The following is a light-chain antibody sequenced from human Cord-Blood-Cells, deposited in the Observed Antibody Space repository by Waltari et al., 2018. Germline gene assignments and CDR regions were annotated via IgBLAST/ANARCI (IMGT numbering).Light chain of an antibody. Sequence: DIQMTQSPSSLSASVGDRVTITCRASQSISSYLNWYQQKQGKAPKLLIYAASSLQSGVPSRFSGSGSGTDFTLTISSLQPEYFATYYCQQSYSTPYSFGQGTKLEIK. CDR1: QSISSY. J-gene: IGKJ2*03. CDR2: AAS. CDR3: QQSYSTPYS. V-gene: IGKV1-39*01.